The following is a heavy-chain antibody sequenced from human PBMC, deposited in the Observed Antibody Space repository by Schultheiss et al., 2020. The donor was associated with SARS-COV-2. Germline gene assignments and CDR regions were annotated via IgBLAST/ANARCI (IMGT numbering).Heavy chain of an antibody. J-gene: IGHJ4*02. CDR2: IYHSGST. Sequence: SQTLSLTCAVYGGSFSGYYWSWIRQPPGKGLEWIGEIYHSGSTNYNPSLKSQVTVSVDTSKNQFSLKLRSVTPADTAVYFCARDGYSYGTFGYWGQGTLVTVSS. CDR1: GGSFSGYY. D-gene: IGHD5-18*01. V-gene: IGHV4-34*01. CDR3: ARDGYSYGTFGY.